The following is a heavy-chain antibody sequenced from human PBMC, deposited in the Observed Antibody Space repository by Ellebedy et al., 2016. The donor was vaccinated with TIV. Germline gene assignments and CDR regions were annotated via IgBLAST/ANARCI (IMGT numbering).Heavy chain of an antibody. CDR3: ARRDSGSPYHYFDY. V-gene: IGHV4-61*05. D-gene: IGHD1-26*01. CDR2: IYNSVIT. Sequence: MPSETLSLTCTVSGGSFSSRSNYWDWIRQPPGKGLEWIGYIYNSVITNYNPSLKSRVTMSVDTSKRQLSLKLRAVTAADTAGDYCARRDSGSPYHYFDYWGQGTLVIVSS. J-gene: IGHJ4*02. CDR1: GGSFSSRSNY.